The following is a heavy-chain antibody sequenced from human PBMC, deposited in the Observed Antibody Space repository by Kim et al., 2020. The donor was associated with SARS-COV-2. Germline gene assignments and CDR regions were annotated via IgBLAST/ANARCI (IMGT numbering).Heavy chain of an antibody. V-gene: IGHV3-74*01. CDR2: ISADGSTS. CDR1: GFTFSNYW. Sequence: GGSLRLSCAAAGFTFSNYWMHWVRQVPGKGLMYVSRISADGSTSNYADSVKGRFTISRDNARTTLYLQMDSLRVEDTAVYYCTIHAGNTAEVFDYWGQGSLVTVSS. CDR3: TIHAGNTAEVFDY. J-gene: IGHJ4*02. D-gene: IGHD2-2*02.